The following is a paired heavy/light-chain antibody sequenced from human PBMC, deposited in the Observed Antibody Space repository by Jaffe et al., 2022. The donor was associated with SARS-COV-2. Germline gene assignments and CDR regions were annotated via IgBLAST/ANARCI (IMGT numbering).Heavy chain of an antibody. CDR1: GFTFSSYG. V-gene: IGHV3-30*18. CDR2: ISYDGSNK. J-gene: IGHJ6*02. D-gene: IGHD2-15*01. Sequence: QVQLVESGGGVVQPGRSLRLSCAASGFTFSSYGMHWVRQAPGKGLEWVAVISYDGSNKYYADSVKGRFTISRDNSKNTLYLQMNSLRAEDTAVYYCAKPEYCSGGSCYLGWAGYYYYYGMDVWGQGTTVTVSS. CDR3: AKPEYCSGGSCYLGWAGYYYYYGMDV.
Light chain of an antibody. J-gene: IGKJ3*01. V-gene: IGKV2-28*01. CDR3: MQALQTTFT. Sequence: DIVMTQSPLSLPVTPGEPASISCRSSQSLLHSNGYNYLDWYLQKPGQSPQLLIYLGSNRASGVPDRFSGSGSGTDFTLKISRVEAEDVGVYYCMQALQTTFTFGPGTKVDIK. CDR1: QSLLHSNGYNY. CDR2: LGS.